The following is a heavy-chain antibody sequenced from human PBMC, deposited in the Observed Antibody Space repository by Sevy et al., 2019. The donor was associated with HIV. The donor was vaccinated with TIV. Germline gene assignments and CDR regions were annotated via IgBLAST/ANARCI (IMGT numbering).Heavy chain of an antibody. D-gene: IGHD6-19*01. CDR1: GYTFTSYG. J-gene: IGHJ6*02. V-gene: IGHV1-18*01. CDR3: ASQIAVAGYYYYYGMDV. CDR2: ISAYNGNT. Sequence: ASVKVSCKASGYTFTSYGISWVRQAPGQGLEWMGWISAYNGNTNYAQKLRGRVTMTTDTSTSTAYMELRSLRSDDTAVYYCASQIAVAGYYYYYGMDVWGQGTTVTVSS.